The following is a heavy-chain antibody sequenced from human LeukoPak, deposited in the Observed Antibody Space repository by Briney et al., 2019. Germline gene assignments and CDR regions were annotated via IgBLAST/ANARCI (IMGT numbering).Heavy chain of an antibody. CDR1: GGSISSSSYY. J-gene: IGHJ4*02. Sequence: TSETLSLTCTVSGGSISSSSYYWGWIRQPPGKGLEWIGSIYYSGSTYYNPSLKSRVTISVDRSKNQFSLKLSSVTAADTAVYYCARYCSSTSCIGIEWGQGTLVTVSS. D-gene: IGHD2-2*01. V-gene: IGHV4-39*07. CDR2: IYYSGST. CDR3: ARYCSSTSCIGIE.